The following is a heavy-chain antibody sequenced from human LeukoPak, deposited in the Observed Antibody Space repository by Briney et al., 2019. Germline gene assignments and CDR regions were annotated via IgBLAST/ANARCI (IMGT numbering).Heavy chain of an antibody. J-gene: IGHJ4*02. D-gene: IGHD2-2*01. CDR1: GGSISSSSYY. CDR2: IYYSGST. V-gene: IGHV4-39*02. Sequence: SETLSLTCTVSGGSISSSSYYWGWVRQPPGKGLEWIGSIYYSGSTFYNPSLRSRVTISVDTSNSQFSLKVMSVTAADTAVYYCAREVSASYDNWGQGTLVTASS. CDR3: AREVSASYDN.